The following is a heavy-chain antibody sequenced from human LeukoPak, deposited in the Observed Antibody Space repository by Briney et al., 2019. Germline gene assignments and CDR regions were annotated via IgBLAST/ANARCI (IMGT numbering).Heavy chain of an antibody. V-gene: IGHV5-51*01. CDR1: GYSFTSYW. CDR3: ARPNGDYFWFDP. D-gene: IGHD4-17*01. J-gene: IGHJ5*02. Sequence: GQSLKISYKGSGYSFTSYWIGWVRQMPGKGLEWMGIIYPGDSDTRYGPSYQGQVTISADKSISTAYLQWSSLKASDTAMYYCARPNGDYFWFDPWGQAAMATVSS. CDR2: IYPGDSDT.